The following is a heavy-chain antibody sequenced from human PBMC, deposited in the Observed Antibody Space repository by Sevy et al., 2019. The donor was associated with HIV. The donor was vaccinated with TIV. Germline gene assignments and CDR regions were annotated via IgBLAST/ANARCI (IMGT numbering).Heavy chain of an antibody. J-gene: IGHJ4*02. CDR1: GFTFSNYA. CDR3: AKSLEYCTNGVCGYSDY. Sequence: GGSLRLSCAASGFTFSNYAMTWVRQAPGKGLEWVSGISGSGGSTNYADSVKGRFTTSRDNSKNTLYLQMNSLRAEDTAVYYCAKSLEYCTNGVCGYSDYWGQGTLVTVSS. V-gene: IGHV3-23*01. D-gene: IGHD2-8*01. CDR2: ISGSGGST.